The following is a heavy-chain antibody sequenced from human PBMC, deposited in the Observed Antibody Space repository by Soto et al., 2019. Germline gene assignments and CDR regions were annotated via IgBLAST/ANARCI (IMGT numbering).Heavy chain of an antibody. Sequence: EVQLLESGGGLVQPGGSLRLSCAAPGFTFSNYAMNWVRQAPGKGLEWVSVISGSGGSTYYADSVKGRFTISRDNSKNTLYLQMNSLSGEDTPVYYCARRSSGWYFDYWGQGTLVNVSS. CDR1: GFTFSNYA. CDR2: ISGSGGST. D-gene: IGHD6-19*01. CDR3: ARRSSGWYFDY. J-gene: IGHJ4*02. V-gene: IGHV3-23*01.